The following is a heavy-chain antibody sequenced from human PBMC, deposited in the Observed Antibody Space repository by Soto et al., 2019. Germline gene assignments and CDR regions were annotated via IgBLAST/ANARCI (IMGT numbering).Heavy chain of an antibody. Sequence: GALRLSCAASGFTFNHYAMSWVRQAPGKGLEWVSIIIANGGTFYADSVKGRFTISRDNSKNTVYLQMSSLRVEDTAIYYCAKDYTVAADPSSVILFDYWGQGALVTVSS. J-gene: IGHJ4*02. CDR3: AKDYTVAADPSSVILFDY. CDR2: IIANGGT. D-gene: IGHD2-15*01. V-gene: IGHV3-23*01. CDR1: GFTFNHYA.